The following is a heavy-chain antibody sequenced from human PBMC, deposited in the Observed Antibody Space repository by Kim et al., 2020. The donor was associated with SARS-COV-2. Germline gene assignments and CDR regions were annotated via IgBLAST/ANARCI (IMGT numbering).Heavy chain of an antibody. CDR2: INAGNGNT. D-gene: IGHD3-9*01. CDR1: GYTFTSYA. J-gene: IGHJ6*03. V-gene: IGHV1-3*01. Sequence: ASVKVSCMASGYTFTSYAMHWVRQAPGQRLEWMGWINAGNGNTKYSQKFQGRVTITRDTSASTAYMELSSLRSEDTAVYYCARDSYYDIFRYYYYYMDVWGKGTTVNVSS. CDR3: ARDSYYDIFRYYYYYMDV.